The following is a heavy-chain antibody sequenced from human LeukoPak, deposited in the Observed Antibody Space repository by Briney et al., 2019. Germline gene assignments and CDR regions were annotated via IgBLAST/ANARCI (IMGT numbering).Heavy chain of an antibody. CDR3: ARSPLGTYYYDSSGYPEDY. D-gene: IGHD3-22*01. CDR1: GYTFTSYG. J-gene: IGHJ4*02. V-gene: IGHV1-2*02. CDR2: INPNSGGT. Sequence: ASVKVSCKASGYTFTSYGISWVRQAPGQGLEWMGWINPNSGGTNYAQKFQGRVTMTRDTSISTAYMELSRLRSDDTAVYYCARSPLGTYYYDSSGYPEDYWGQGTLVTVSS.